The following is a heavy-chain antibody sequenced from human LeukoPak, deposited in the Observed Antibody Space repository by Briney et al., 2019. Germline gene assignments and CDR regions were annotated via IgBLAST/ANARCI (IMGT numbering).Heavy chain of an antibody. CDR2: SRNKVISYIT. J-gene: IGHJ4*02. D-gene: IGHD4-11*01. V-gene: IGHV3-72*01. Sequence: GGSLRLSCAASGFTFSDHYMDWVRQAPGEGLEWVGRSRNKVISYITQYAASVKGRFTISRDDSKNSLYLQMNSLKTEDTAVYYCARPSSPYSEADYWGQGTLVTVSS. CDR1: GFTFSDHY. CDR3: ARPSSPYSEADY.